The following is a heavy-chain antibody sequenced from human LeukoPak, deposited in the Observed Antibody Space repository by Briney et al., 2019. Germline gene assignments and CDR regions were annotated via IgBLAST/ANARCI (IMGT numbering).Heavy chain of an antibody. CDR2: ISGSGGST. CDR1: GFTFSSYA. D-gene: IGHD3-22*01. Sequence: GGSLRLSCAASGFTFSSYAMSWVRQAPGKGLEWVSAISGSGGSTYYADFVKGRFTISRDNSKNTLYLQMNSLRAEDTAVYYCAKDRRPTYYYDSSGYYFDYWGQGTLVTVSS. CDR3: AKDRRPTYYYDSSGYYFDY. V-gene: IGHV3-23*01. J-gene: IGHJ4*02.